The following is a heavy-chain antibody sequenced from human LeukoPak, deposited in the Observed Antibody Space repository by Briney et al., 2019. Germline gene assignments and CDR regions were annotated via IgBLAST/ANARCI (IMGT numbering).Heavy chain of an antibody. J-gene: IGHJ4*02. D-gene: IGHD3-10*01. CDR2: IYSGGST. Sequence: GASLRLSCAASGFTVSSNYMSWVRQAPGKGLEWVSVIYSGGSTYYADSVKGRFTISRDNSKNTLYLQMNSLRAEDTAVYYCASPYYYGSGSYFDYWGQGTLVTVSS. CDR3: ASPYYYGSGSYFDY. V-gene: IGHV3-66*01. CDR1: GFTVSSNY.